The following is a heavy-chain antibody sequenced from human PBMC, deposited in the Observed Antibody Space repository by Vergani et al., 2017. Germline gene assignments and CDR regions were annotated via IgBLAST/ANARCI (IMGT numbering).Heavy chain of an antibody. CDR1: GGSVRTSIGYY. V-gene: IGHV4-61*02. J-gene: IGHJ6*02. CDR2: IFSSGTT. Sequence: QVQLQESGPGLVKPSQTLSLSCTVSGGSVRTSIGYYWTWIRQPAGKTLEWIGEIFSSGTTNYNPSFKNRVTMSVDTSKNQFSLKVTSVTAADTAVYYCARDSLAHYYYYYYGLDVWGQGTTVTVSS. D-gene: IGHD5-12*01. CDR3: ARDSLAHYYYYYYGLDV.